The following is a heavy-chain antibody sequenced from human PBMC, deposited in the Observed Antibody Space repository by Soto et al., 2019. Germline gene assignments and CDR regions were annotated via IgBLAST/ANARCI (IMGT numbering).Heavy chain of an antibody. J-gene: IGHJ4*02. CDR3: ARVYSEYSSSFFDY. CDR1: GYTFTRYT. Sequence: ASVKVSCKASGYTFTRYTMHWVRQAPGQRLEWMGWINAGNGNTKYSQKFQGRVTITRDTSASTAYMELSSLRSEDTAVYYCARVYSEYSSSFFDYWGQGTLVTVS. V-gene: IGHV1-3*01. D-gene: IGHD6-6*01. CDR2: INAGNGNT.